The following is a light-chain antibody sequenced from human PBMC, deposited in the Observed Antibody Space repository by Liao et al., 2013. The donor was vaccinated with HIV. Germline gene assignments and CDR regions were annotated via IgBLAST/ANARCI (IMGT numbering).Light chain of an antibody. CDR1: KLEDKY. CDR2: QDS. V-gene: IGLV3-1*01. CDR3: QAWDSSPWV. Sequence: SYELTQPPSVSVSPGQTASITCSGDKLEDKYTCWYQQKPGQSPVLVIYQDSKRPSGIPERFSGSKSGNTATLTISGTQAMDEADYYCQAWDSSPWVFGGGTKLTVL. J-gene: IGLJ3*02.